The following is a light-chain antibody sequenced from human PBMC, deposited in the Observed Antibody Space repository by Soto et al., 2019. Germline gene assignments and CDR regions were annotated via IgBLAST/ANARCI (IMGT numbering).Light chain of an antibody. J-gene: IGLJ2*01. Sequence: SYELTQPPSVSVAPGKTARITCGGNNIGSKSVHWYQQKPGQAPVLVIYYDSDRPSGIPERFSGSNSGNTATLTISRVEAGDEADYYCQVWDSSSDHPHVVFGEGTQLTVL. CDR3: QVWDSSSDHPHVV. CDR1: NIGSKS. CDR2: YDS. V-gene: IGLV3-21*04.